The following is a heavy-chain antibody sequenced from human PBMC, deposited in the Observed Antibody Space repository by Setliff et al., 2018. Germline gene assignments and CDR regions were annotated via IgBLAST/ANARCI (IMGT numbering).Heavy chain of an antibody. Sequence: ASVKVSCKASGYTFTSYDINWVRQATGQGLEWMGWMNPNSGNTGYAQKFQGRVTITADESTSTAYMELNSLESEDTAVYYCARVDGAVNYFDYWGQGTLVTAPQ. V-gene: IGHV1-8*03. J-gene: IGHJ4*02. CDR3: ARVDGAVNYFDY. CDR1: GYTFTSYD. CDR2: MNPNSGNT. D-gene: IGHD3-10*01.